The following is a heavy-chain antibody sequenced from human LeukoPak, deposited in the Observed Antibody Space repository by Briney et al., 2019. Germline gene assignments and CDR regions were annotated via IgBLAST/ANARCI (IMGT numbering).Heavy chain of an antibody. Sequence: GGSLRLSCAASGFTFSSYWMNWARQAPGKGLDCVSVIYSDGDTYYADSVKGRFIISRDNSKNTLYLQMNSLRAEDTAVYYCARGRSGVVTFRVDHGMDVWGQGTTVTVSS. V-gene: IGHV3-53*01. CDR1: GFTFSSYW. CDR3: ARGRSGVVTFRVDHGMDV. J-gene: IGHJ6*02. D-gene: IGHD4-23*01. CDR2: IYSDGDT.